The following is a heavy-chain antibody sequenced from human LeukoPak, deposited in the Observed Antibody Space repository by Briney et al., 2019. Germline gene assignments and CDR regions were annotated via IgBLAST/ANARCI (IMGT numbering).Heavy chain of an antibody. D-gene: IGHD2-2*01. Sequence: GGSLRLSCAASGFTFTPYWMHWVRQAPGKGLVWVARINNDGSSTNYADSVKGRFTISRDNAKNTLYLQMNSLRAEDTAVYYCARDYVPYCSSTSCYSWGRYYYYYGMDVWGQGTTVTVSS. CDR3: ARDYVPYCSSTSCYSWGRYYYYYGMDV. CDR2: INNDGSST. CDR1: GFTFTPYW. J-gene: IGHJ6*02. V-gene: IGHV3-74*01.